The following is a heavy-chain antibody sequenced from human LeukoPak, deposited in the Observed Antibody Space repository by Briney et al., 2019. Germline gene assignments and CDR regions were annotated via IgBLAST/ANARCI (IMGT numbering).Heavy chain of an antibody. CDR2: ISASGSTI. J-gene: IGHJ4*02. CDR1: GLSFSSYD. D-gene: IGHD6-19*01. V-gene: IGHV3-48*03. CDR3: ATKQWLAPPPDS. Sequence: GGSLRLSCAAAGLSFSSYDMYWVRQAPGKGLEWVAYISASGSTIDYADSVKGRFTISRDNGKSSVFLQMNSVRDEDTAVYYCATKQWLAPPPDSWGQGTPVTVSS.